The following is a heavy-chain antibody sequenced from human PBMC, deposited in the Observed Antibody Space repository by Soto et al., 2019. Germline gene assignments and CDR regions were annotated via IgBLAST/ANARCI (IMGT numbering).Heavy chain of an antibody. CDR1: GGSFSGYY. CDR3: ARDRVTVTTVGYYYYYGMDV. V-gene: IGHV4-34*01. J-gene: IGHJ6*02. D-gene: IGHD4-17*01. CDR2: INHSGST. Sequence: SSETLSLTCAVYGGSFSGYYWSWIRQPPGKGLEWIGEINHSGSTNYNPSLKSRVTISVDTSKNQFSLKLSSVTAADTAVYYCARDRVTVTTVGYYYYYGMDVWGQGTTVTVSS.